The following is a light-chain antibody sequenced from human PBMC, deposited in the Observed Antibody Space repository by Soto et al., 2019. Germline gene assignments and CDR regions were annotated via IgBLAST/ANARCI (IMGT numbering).Light chain of an antibody. CDR2: EDD. J-gene: IGLJ2*01. Sequence: NFMLTQPHSVSESPGKTVTISCTRNSGSIASKYVQWYQQRPGSSPTIVIYEDDQRPSGVPDRFSGSIDYSSNSASLTISGLKADDEADYYCQSYDNTYVIFGGGTKLTVL. CDR3: QSYDNTYVI. CDR1: SGSIASKY. V-gene: IGLV6-57*01.